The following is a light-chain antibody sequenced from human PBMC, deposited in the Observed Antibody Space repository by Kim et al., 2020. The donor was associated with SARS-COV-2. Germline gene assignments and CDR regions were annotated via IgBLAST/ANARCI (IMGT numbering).Light chain of an antibody. Sequence: EIVLTQSPATLSLSPGERATLSCRASQNINEYLAWYQQKHGQAPRLLIYDASNRATGVPARFSGSGSGTDFTLTISSLEPEDFTIYYCQQRSNWPMTFGPGTKVDIK. V-gene: IGKV3-11*01. CDR3: QQRSNWPMT. J-gene: IGKJ3*01. CDR2: DAS. CDR1: QNINEY.